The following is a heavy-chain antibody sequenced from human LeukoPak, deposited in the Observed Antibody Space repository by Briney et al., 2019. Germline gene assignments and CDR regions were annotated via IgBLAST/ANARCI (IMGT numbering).Heavy chain of an antibody. D-gene: IGHD3-22*01. CDR2: IYYSGST. CDR3: ARATYYYDSSGYYPVDYFDY. CDR1: GGSISSGGYY. Sequence: SETLSLTCTVSGGSISSGGYYWSWIRQHPGKGLEWIGYIYYSGSTYYNPSLKSRVTISVDTSKNQFSLKLSSVTAADTAVYYCARATYYYDSSGYYPVDYFDYWGQGTLVTASS. J-gene: IGHJ4*02. V-gene: IGHV4-31*03.